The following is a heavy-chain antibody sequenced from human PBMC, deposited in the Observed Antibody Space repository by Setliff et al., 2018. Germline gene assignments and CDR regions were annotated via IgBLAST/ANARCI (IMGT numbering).Heavy chain of an antibody. CDR3: AREGVDTRSSTDYRYYMDL. D-gene: IGHD5-18*01. J-gene: IGHJ6*03. Sequence: ASVKVSCKATGGTFRNYGISWVRQAPGQGLEWLGGTIPNFGTTNYAQEFQGRVTIITDESTSTAYMELSSLRFEDTAVYYCAREGVDTRSSTDYRYYMDLWGKGTTVTVSS. CDR2: TIPNFGTT. V-gene: IGHV1-69*05. CDR1: GGTFRNYG.